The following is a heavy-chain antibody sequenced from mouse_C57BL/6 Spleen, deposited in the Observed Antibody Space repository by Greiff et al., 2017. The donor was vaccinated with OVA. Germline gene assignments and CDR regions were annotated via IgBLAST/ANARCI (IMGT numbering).Heavy chain of an antibody. J-gene: IGHJ4*01. CDR1: GYAFSSYW. CDR3: ARANYGNYGAMDY. Sequence: VQLQQSGAELVKPGASVKISCKASGYAFSSYWMNWVKQRPGKGLEWIGQIYPGDGDTNYNGKFKGKATLTADKSSSPAYMQLSSLTSEDSAVYFCARANYGNYGAMDYWGQGTSVTVSS. D-gene: IGHD2-1*01. CDR2: IYPGDGDT. V-gene: IGHV1-80*01.